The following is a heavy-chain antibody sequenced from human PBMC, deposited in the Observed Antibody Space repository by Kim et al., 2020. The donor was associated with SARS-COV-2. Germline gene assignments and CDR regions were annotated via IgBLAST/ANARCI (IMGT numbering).Heavy chain of an antibody. V-gene: IGHV5-10-1*01. CDR2: IDPSDSYT. CDR1: GYSFTSYW. J-gene: IGHJ4*02. CDR3: ARRRRATPTDF. Sequence: GESLKISCKGSGYSFTSYWISWVRQMPGKGLEWMGRIDPSDSYTSYSPSFQGHVTISADKSISTAYLQWSSLKAPDTAMYYCARRRRATPTDFWGQGTLVTVSS.